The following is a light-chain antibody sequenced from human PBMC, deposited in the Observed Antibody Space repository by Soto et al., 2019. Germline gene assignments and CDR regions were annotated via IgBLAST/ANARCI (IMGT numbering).Light chain of an antibody. V-gene: IGKV3-20*01. CDR1: EGVSSSS. J-gene: IGKJ2*01. CDR2: GAS. CDR3: QQFGRSPYA. Sequence: EIVLTQSRGTLSLSPGERATLSCRASEGVSSSSLAWYQQRSGQAPRLVMSGASDRATGIPDRFSGSGSGTDFILTISGLEPEDFAVYYCQQFGRSPYAFGQGTKLEIK.